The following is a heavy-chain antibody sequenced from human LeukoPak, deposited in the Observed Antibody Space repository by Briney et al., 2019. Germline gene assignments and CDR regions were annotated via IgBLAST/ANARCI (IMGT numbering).Heavy chain of an antibody. CDR3: ARGIVVVTASFDYYGMDV. D-gene: IGHD2-21*02. V-gene: IGHV3-33*01. J-gene: IGHJ6*02. Sequence: GRSLRLSCAASGFTFGSYGMHWVRQAPGKGLEWVAVIWYDGSNKYYADSVKGRFTISRDNSKNTLYLQMNSLRAEDTAVYYCARGIVVVTASFDYYGMDVWGQGTTVTVSS. CDR1: GFTFGSYG. CDR2: IWYDGSNK.